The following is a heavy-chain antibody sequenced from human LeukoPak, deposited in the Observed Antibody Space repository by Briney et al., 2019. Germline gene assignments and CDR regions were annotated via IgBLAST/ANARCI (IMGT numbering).Heavy chain of an antibody. CDR1: GFTFSSYA. Sequence: PGGSLRLSCAASGFTFSSYAMSWVRQAPGKGLEWVSAISGSGGSTYYADSVKGRFTISRDNSKNTLYLQMTSLRAEDTAVYYCANTLLRYSYAFDYWGQGTLVTVSS. CDR3: ANTLLRYSYAFDY. CDR2: ISGSGGST. J-gene: IGHJ4*02. D-gene: IGHD5-18*01. V-gene: IGHV3-23*01.